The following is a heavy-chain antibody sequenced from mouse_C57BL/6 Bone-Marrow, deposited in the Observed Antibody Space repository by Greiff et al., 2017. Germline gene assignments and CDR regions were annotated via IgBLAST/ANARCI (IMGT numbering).Heavy chain of an antibody. CDR1: GFTFSDYY. CDR2: ISNGGGST. CDR3: ARHEGAYDYGRRRRFYYYALDY. D-gene: IGHD2-4*01. V-gene: IGHV5-12*01. Sequence: DVKLVESGGGLVQPGGSLKLSCAASGFTFSDYYMYWVRQTPEKRLEWVAYISNGGGSTYYPDTVKGRFTISRDNAKNTLYLQMSRLKSEDTAMYYCARHEGAYDYGRRRRFYYYALDYWGQGTSVTVSS. J-gene: IGHJ4*01.